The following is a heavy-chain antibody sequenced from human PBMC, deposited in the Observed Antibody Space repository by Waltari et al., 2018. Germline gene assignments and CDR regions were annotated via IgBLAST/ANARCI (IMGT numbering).Heavy chain of an antibody. CDR3: ARGAVNDFWSGYYYRGDAFDI. Sequence: QVQLVQSGAEVKKPGASVKVSCKASGYTFTGYYMHWVRQAPGQGRKWMGWINPNSGGTNYAQKFQGRVTMTRDTSISTAYMELSRLRSDDTAVYYCARGAVNDFWSGYYYRGDAFDIWGQGTMVTVSS. J-gene: IGHJ3*02. CDR1: GYTFTGYY. V-gene: IGHV1-2*02. D-gene: IGHD3-3*01. CDR2: INPNSGGT.